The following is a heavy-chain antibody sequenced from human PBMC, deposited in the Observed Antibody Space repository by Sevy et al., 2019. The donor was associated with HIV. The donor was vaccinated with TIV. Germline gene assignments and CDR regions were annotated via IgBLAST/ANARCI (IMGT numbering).Heavy chain of an antibody. V-gene: IGHV1-2*02. J-gene: IGHJ6*02. Sequence: ASVKVSCKASGYTFTDYYIHWVRQAPGQGLEWMGWINPKSGGTNYAQKFHGRVTMTRDTSISTAYMELSRLRSDDTAVYYCARVVEPAGIDPYYYGVDVWCPGATVTVSS. CDR2: INPKSGGT. CDR3: ARVVEPAGIDPYYYGVDV. CDR1: GYTFTDYY. D-gene: IGHD2-2*02.